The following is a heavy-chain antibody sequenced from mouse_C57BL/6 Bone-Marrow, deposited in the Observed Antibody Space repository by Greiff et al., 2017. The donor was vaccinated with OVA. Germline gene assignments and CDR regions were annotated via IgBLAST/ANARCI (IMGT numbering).Heavy chain of an antibody. Sequence: VQLQQSGAELVRPGTSVKVSCKASGYAFTNYLIEWVKQRPGQGLEWIGVINPGSGGTNYNEKFKGKATLTADKSSSTAYMQLSSLTSEDSAVYFCARWGEYDYDGWYFDVWGTGTTVTVSS. CDR2: INPGSGGT. CDR1: GYAFTNYL. D-gene: IGHD2-4*01. J-gene: IGHJ1*03. V-gene: IGHV1-54*01. CDR3: ARWGEYDYDGWYFDV.